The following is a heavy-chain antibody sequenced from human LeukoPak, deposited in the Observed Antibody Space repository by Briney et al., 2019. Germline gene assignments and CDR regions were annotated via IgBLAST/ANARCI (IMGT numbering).Heavy chain of an antibody. J-gene: IGHJ4*02. CDR2: INPSGGST. D-gene: IGHD6-19*01. V-gene: IGHV1-46*01. Sequence: ASVKVSCKASGYTFTSYYMHWVRQAPGQGLEWMGIINPSGGSTSYAQKFQGRVTMTRDTSTSTVYVELSSLRSEDTAVYYCARERGGSGWYEYYFDYWGQGTLVTVSS. CDR1: GYTFTSYY. CDR3: ARERGGSGWYEYYFDY.